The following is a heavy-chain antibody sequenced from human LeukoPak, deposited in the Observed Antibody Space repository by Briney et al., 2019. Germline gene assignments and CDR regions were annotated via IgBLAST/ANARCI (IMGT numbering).Heavy chain of an antibody. CDR3: ATLNYYDSSGYYIPRGYFDL. V-gene: IGHV1-3*01. CDR1: GYTFTSYA. CDR2: INAGNGNT. D-gene: IGHD3-22*01. Sequence: GASVKVSCKASGYTFTSYAMHWVRQAPGQRLEWMGWINAGNGNTKYSQKFQGRVTITRDTSASTAYMELSSLRSEDTAVYYCATLNYYDSSGYYIPRGYFDLWGRGTLVTVSS. J-gene: IGHJ2*01.